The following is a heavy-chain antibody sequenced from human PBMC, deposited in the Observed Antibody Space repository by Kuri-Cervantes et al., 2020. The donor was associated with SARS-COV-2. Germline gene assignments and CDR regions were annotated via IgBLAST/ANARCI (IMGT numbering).Heavy chain of an antibody. CDR2: MYHSRRS. CDR3: ARAEAARLYYGMDV. CDR1: GGSISSGAYS. V-gene: IGHV4-30-2*01. Sequence: SETLSLTCSVSGGSISSGAYSWTWIRQPPGKGLEWIGYMYHSRRSYYNPSLKSRVTISVDRSKNQFSLNLSSVTAADTAVYYCARAEAARLYYGMDVWGQGTTVTVSS. D-gene: IGHD6-6*01. J-gene: IGHJ6*02.